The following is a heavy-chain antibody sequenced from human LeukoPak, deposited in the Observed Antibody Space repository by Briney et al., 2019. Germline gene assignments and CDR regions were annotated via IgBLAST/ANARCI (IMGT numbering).Heavy chain of an antibody. D-gene: IGHD6-13*01. CDR3: LTQPDGSRWYDFDF. J-gene: IGHJ4*02. V-gene: IGHV4-61*01. CDR1: GVSVSSGSYY. CDR2: IYKSGST. Sequence: SETLSLTCTVSGVSVSSGSYYCSWVRQPPGKGLEWIGYIYKSGSTKYNPSLKSRVTISVDTSKNQFSLKLSSVTAADTAVYYCLTQPDGSRWYDFDFWGQGSLVTVSS.